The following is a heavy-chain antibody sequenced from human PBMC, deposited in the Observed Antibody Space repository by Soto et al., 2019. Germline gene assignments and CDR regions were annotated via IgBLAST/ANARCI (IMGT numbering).Heavy chain of an antibody. Sequence: GGSLRLSCAASGFTFSAYALSWVRQAPGKGLEWVSSICGSGDSTYYADSVKGRFTVSRDNSRNTLYLQMNSLRAEDAAVYYCARPSIASTGTYWGQGTLVTVSS. CDR1: GFTFSAYA. J-gene: IGHJ4*02. CDR3: ARPSIASTGTY. V-gene: IGHV3-23*01. CDR2: ICGSGDST. D-gene: IGHD6-13*01.